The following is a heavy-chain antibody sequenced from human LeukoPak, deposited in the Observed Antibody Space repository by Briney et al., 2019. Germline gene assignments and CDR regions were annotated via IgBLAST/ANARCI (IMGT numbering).Heavy chain of an antibody. CDR1: GGSISSYY. D-gene: IGHD5-18*01. V-gene: IGHV4-59*08. J-gene: IGHJ4*02. CDR2: IYYSGST. CDR3: ATTIIQLMTLNY. Sequence: SETLSLTCTVSGGSISSYYWSWIRQPPGKGLEWIGYIYYSGSTNYNPSLKSRVTISVDTSKNQFSLKLSSVTAADTAVYYCATTIIQLMTLNYWGQGTLVTVSS.